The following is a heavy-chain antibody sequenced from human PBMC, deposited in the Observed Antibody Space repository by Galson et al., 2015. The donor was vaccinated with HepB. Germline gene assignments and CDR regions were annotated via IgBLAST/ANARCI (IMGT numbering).Heavy chain of an antibody. D-gene: IGHD2/OR15-2a*01. Sequence: SLRLSCAASGLIFRNCWMSWVRQAPGKGLEWVANIKQDGSEKYYVASVKGRFTISRDNAKNSLYLQMNSLRAEDTAVYYCARDVLWGQGTLVTVSS. J-gene: IGHJ4*02. CDR3: ARDVL. CDR1: GLIFRNCW. V-gene: IGHV3-7*03. CDR2: IKQDGSEK.